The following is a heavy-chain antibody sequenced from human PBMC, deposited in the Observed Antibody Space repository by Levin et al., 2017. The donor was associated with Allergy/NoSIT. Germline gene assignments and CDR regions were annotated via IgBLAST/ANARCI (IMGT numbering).Heavy chain of an antibody. V-gene: IGHV3-33*01. D-gene: IGHD2-2*01. CDR2: IWYDGSNK. Sequence: GGSLRLSCAASGFTFSSYGMHWVRQAPGKGLEWVAVIWYDGSNKYYADSVKGRFTISRDNSKNTLYLQMNSLRAEDTAVYYCARGGCSSTSCRPKDNWFDPWGQGTLVTVSS. J-gene: IGHJ5*02. CDR3: ARGGCSSTSCRPKDNWFDP. CDR1: GFTFSSYG.